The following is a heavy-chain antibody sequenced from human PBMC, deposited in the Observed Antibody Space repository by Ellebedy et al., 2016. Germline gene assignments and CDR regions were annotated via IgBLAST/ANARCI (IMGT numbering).Heavy chain of an antibody. CDR3: ARDRGRGFRPFDY. D-gene: IGHD3-10*01. J-gene: IGHJ4*02. CDR1: GGSFSGYY. Sequence: SETLSLXCAVYGGSFSGYYWSWIRQPPGKGLEWIGEINHSGSTNYNPSLKSRVTISVDTSKNQFSLKLSSVTAADTAVYYCARDRGRGFRPFDYWGQGTLVTVSS. V-gene: IGHV4-34*01. CDR2: INHSGST.